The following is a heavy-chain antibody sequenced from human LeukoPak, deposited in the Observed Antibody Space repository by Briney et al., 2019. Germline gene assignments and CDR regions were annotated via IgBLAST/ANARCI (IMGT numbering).Heavy chain of an antibody. CDR1: GGSFTNYY. J-gene: IGHJ5*02. D-gene: IGHD6-13*01. Sequence: SETLSLTCGVYGGSFTNYYWSWVRQPPGKGLEWIGEIDHSGITNYNSSLESRVTISGDTSKNQFSLNLTSVTAADTDIYYCARRPRGGVPAAYNWFDPWGQGTLVSVSS. CDR2: IDHSGIT. CDR3: ARRPRGGVPAAYNWFDP. V-gene: IGHV4-34*01.